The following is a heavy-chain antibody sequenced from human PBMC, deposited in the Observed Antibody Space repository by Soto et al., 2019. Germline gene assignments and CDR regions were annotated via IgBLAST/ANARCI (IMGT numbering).Heavy chain of an antibody. CDR1: GVTFSSYG. CDR2: IWYDGSNK. CDR3: ARALGEVNPKPPAARGKSYPGMAV. V-gene: IGHV3-33*01. D-gene: IGHD3-16*01. J-gene: IGHJ6*04. Sequence: GGSLRLCWAAAGVTFSSYGMHWVRQAPGKGLEWVAVIWYDGSNKYYADSVKGRFTISRDNSKNTRYLQMNSLRAEDTAVYYGARALGEVNPKPPAARGKSYPGMAVGGNGTTDPVSP.